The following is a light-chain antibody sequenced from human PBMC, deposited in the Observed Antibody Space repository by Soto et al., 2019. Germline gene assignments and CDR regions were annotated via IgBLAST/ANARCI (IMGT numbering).Light chain of an antibody. CDR1: SSDVGRYNY. CDR3: SSYTSSSTRV. V-gene: IGLV2-14*01. CDR2: EVS. Sequence: QSALTQPASVSGSPGQSITISCTGTSSDVGRYNYVSWYQQHPGKAPKLMIYEVSNRLSGVSNRFSGSKSGNTASLTISGLQAEDEGDYYCSSYTSSSTRVFGGGTKLTVL. J-gene: IGLJ3*02.